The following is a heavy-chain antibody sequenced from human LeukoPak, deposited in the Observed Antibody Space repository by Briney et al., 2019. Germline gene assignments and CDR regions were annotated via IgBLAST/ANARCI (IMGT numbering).Heavy chain of an antibody. V-gene: IGHV4-4*02. Sequence: SGTLSLTCAVSGGSISSSNWWSWIRQPPGKGPEWIGEIYHSGSTNYNPSLKSRVTISVDTSKNQFSLKLSSVTAADTAVYYCARASPYDYWGQGTLVTASS. CDR1: GGSISSSNW. CDR2: IYHSGST. CDR3: ARASPYDY. J-gene: IGHJ4*02.